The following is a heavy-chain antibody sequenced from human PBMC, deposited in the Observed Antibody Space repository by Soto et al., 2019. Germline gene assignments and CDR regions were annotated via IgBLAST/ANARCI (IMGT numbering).Heavy chain of an antibody. D-gene: IGHD3-22*01. CDR2: INAGNGNT. J-gene: IGHJ4*02. CDR1: GYSFTSYA. Sequence: AAVKVSWKASGYSFTSYAMHWVRQAPGQRLEWMGWINAGNGNTKYSQKFQGRVTITRDTSASTAYMELSSLRSEDTAVYYCARGSGYYYWDDYWGQGTLVTVSS. V-gene: IGHV1-3*01. CDR3: ARGSGYYYWDDY.